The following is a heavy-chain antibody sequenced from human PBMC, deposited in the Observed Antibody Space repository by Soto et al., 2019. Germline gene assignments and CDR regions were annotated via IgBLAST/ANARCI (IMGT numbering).Heavy chain of an antibody. J-gene: IGHJ4*02. V-gene: IGHV1-18*01. D-gene: IGHD1-1*01. CDR1: GYTFTSFG. CDR3: ARWLQLRPLDY. Sequence: ASVKVSCKASGYTFTSFGIGWVRQAPGQGLEYMGWITVYNGNPNYAQKFQDRVTLTADTSTSTAYVEMRSLRSDDTAVYYCARWLQLRPLDYWGQGTLVTVSS. CDR2: ITVYNGNP.